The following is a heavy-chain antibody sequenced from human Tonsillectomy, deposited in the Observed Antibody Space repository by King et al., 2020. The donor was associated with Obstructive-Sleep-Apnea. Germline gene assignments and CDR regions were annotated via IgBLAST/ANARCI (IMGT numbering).Heavy chain of an antibody. Sequence: QLVRSGGGVVQPGGSLRLSCAASGFTFSSYGMHWVRQAPGKGLQWVAFIRYDGSNKDYADSVKGRFTISRDNSKNTLYLQMNSLRAEDTAVYYWAKGAVGDYGDYGIDYWGQGTLVTVSS. V-gene: IGHV3-30*02. J-gene: IGHJ4*02. D-gene: IGHD4-17*01. CDR3: AKGAVGDYGDYGIDY. CDR1: GFTFSSYG. CDR2: IRYDGSNK.